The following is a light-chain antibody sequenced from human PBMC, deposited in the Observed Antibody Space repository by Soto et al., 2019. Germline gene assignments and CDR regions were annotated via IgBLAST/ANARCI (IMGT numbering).Light chain of an antibody. CDR2: LCS. CDR1: QSLLHSNGYNY. J-gene: IGKJ1*01. Sequence: DLVMTQSPLSLPVTPGEPASISCRSSQSLLHSNGYNYLDWYLQKPGQSPQLLIYLCSNRASVVPARFSGSGSGTDFTLKISRVEAEVVGVYYCIQALQTPQTCGQGTKAEIK. V-gene: IGKV2-28*01. CDR3: IQALQTPQT.